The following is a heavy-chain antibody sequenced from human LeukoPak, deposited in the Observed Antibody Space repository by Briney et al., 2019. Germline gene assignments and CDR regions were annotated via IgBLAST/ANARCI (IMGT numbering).Heavy chain of an antibody. D-gene: IGHD2-21*02. CDR3: ARDYCGGDCFPDY. CDR2: INPNSGDT. J-gene: IGHJ4*02. V-gene: IGHV1-2*06. Sequence: ASVNVSFKASGYTFTVYYVHRVRQAPGQGLEWMGRINPNSGDTNYAQKFQGRVTMTRDTSISTAYMELSRLRSDDTAVYYCARDYCGGDCFPDYWGQGTLVTVSS. CDR1: GYTFTVYY.